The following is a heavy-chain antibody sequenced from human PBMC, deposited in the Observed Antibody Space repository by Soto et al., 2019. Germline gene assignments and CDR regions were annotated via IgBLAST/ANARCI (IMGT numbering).Heavy chain of an antibody. CDR3: ARDVLIVLVPAASTPLDY. J-gene: IGHJ4*02. CDR1: GYTFTSYG. V-gene: IGHV1-18*01. D-gene: IGHD2-2*01. Sequence: QVQLVQSGAEVKKPGASVKVSCKASGYTFTSYGISWVRQAPGQGLEWMGWISAYNGNTNYAQKLQGRVTMTTDTSTSTAYMELRSLRSDDTAVYYCARDVLIVLVPAASTPLDYWGQGTLVTVSS. CDR2: ISAYNGNT.